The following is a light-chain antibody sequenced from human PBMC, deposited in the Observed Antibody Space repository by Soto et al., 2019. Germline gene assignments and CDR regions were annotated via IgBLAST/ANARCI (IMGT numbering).Light chain of an antibody. CDR1: QSVKNN. Sequence: EIVMTQSPATLSVSPGERVTLSCRASQSVKNNMAWYQQKPGQVPRVLIYGASTRATGIPARFSGSRSGTELTLTITNVQPEDFAVYHCQQYDNWPPWTFGQGTKVESK. V-gene: IGKV3-15*01. CDR2: GAS. J-gene: IGKJ1*01. CDR3: QQYDNWPPWT.